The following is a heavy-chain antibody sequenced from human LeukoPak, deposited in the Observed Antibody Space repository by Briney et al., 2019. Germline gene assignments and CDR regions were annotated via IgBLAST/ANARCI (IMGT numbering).Heavy chain of an antibody. D-gene: IGHD2-15*01. CDR2: ISYDGSNK. V-gene: IGHV3-30-3*01. J-gene: IGHJ6*02. Sequence: PGGSLRLSRAASGFTFSSYAMHWVRQAPGKGLEWVAVISYDGSNKYYADSVKGRFTISRDNSKNTLYLKMNSLRAEDTAVYYCARDHSGYCSGGSCYGRAYYYYGMDVWGQGTTVTVSS. CDR3: ARDHSGYCSGGSCYGRAYYYYGMDV. CDR1: GFTFSSYA.